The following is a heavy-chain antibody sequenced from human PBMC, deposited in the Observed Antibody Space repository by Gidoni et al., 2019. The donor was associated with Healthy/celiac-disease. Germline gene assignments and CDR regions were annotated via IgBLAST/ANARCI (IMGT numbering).Heavy chain of an antibody. Sequence: QVQLVESGAGVVQTGSSLRLSCAASGSTFMSYGMHWVRQAPGKGLEWVAVIWYDGSNKDYADSVKGRFTISRDNSKNTLYLQMNSLRAEDTAVYYCARDRGAGTEYFQHWGQGTLVTVSS. V-gene: IGHV3-33*01. D-gene: IGHD3-10*01. CDR2: IWYDGSNK. CDR3: ARDRGAGTEYFQH. CDR1: GSTFMSYG. J-gene: IGHJ1*01.